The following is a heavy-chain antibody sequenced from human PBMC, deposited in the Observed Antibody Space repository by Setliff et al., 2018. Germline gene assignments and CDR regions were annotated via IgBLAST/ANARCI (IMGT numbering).Heavy chain of an antibody. CDR2: ISSSGGNT. CDR3: VRDRYCSNTNCYDAFDI. D-gene: IGHD2-2*01. V-gene: IGHV3-64D*09. Sequence: GGSLRLSCSASGFTFSDHAMHWVRQSPGKGLEYVSTISSSGGNTYHTDSVKGRFTISRDNSKNTLYLQMSSLRADDTAMYYCVRDRYCSNTNCYDAFDIWGQGTMVTV. J-gene: IGHJ3*02. CDR1: GFTFSDHA.